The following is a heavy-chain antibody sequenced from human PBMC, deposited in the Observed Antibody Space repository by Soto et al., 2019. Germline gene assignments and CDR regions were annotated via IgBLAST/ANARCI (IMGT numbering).Heavy chain of an antibody. J-gene: IGHJ5*02. CDR1: GGTFSSYA. Sequence: QVQLVQSGAEVKKPGSSVKVSCKASGGTFSSYAISWVRQAPGQGLEWMGGIIPIFGTANYAQKFQGRVTITADETTRTAYRELSSMRSEDTAVYYCARTRGITIFGVVIGWFAPWGQGTLDTVSS. D-gene: IGHD3-3*01. CDR3: ARTRGITIFGVVIGWFAP. V-gene: IGHV1-69*01. CDR2: IIPIFGTA.